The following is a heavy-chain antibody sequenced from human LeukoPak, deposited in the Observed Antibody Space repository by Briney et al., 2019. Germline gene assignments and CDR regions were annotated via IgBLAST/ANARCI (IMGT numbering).Heavy chain of an antibody. CDR3: ARHTGYCSGGSCYGDF. D-gene: IGHD2-15*01. J-gene: IGHJ4*02. CDR2: IYPGDSDT. CDR1: GYTFHSYW. Sequence: GESLQISCQGSGYTFHSYWIAWVRQMPGKGLEWMGIIYPGDSDTRYSPSFQGQVTISADKSIRTAYLQWSSLKASDTAMYYRARHTGYCSGGSCYGDFWGQGTLVTVSS. V-gene: IGHV5-51*01.